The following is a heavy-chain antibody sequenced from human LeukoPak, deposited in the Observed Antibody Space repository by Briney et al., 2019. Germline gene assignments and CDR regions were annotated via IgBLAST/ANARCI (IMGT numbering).Heavy chain of an antibody. CDR2: IYYSGST. Sequence: SDTLSLTCAVSGYSISSTNWWGWIRQPPGKGLEWTGYIYYSGSTYYNPSLKSRVTMSVDTSKNQFSLKLSSVTAVDTAVYYCARGDGYNYWEYWGQGTLVTVSS. V-gene: IGHV4-28*03. CDR3: ARGDGYNYWEY. J-gene: IGHJ4*02. D-gene: IGHD5-24*01. CDR1: GYSISSTNW.